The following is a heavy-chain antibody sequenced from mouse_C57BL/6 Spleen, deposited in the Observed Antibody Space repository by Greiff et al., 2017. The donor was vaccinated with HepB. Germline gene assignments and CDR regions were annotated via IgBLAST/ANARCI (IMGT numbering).Heavy chain of an antibody. Sequence: EVKLLESGPGLVKPSQSLSLTCSVTGYSITSGYYWNWIRQFPGNKLEWMGYISYDGSNNYNPSLKNRISITRDTSKNQFFLNLNSVTTEDTATYYWSREHYDYGYAMDYWGQGTSVTVSS. CDR1: GYSITSGYY. CDR2: ISYDGSN. J-gene: IGHJ4*01. V-gene: IGHV3-6*01. CDR3: SREHYDYGYAMDY. D-gene: IGHD2-4*01.